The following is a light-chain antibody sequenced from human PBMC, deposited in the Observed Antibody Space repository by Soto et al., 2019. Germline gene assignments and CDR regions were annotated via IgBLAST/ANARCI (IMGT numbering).Light chain of an antibody. CDR2: AAS. V-gene: IGKV1-39*01. J-gene: IGKJ5*01. CDR1: QRITTY. CDR3: QQSYLTLPYT. Sequence: DIQMTQSPSSLSASVGDRVTITCRASQRITTYLNWYQQKPGKAPKLLIYAASNLHSGVPSRFSGSGSGTDFTLTISSLQPEDFATYYCQQSYLTLPYTFGQGTRLEIK.